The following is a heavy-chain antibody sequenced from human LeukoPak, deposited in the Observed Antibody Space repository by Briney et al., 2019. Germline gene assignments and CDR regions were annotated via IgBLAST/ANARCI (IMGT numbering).Heavy chain of an antibody. CDR3: ARGLRFWSTRTLPVYYFDY. V-gene: IGHV4-34*01. J-gene: IGHJ4*02. D-gene: IGHD3-3*01. CDR2: INHSGST. CDR1: GGSFSGYY. Sequence: SETLSLTCAVYGGSFSGYYWSWIRQPPGKGLEWIGEINHSGSTNYNPSLKSRVTISVDTSKNQFSLKLSSETAADTAVYYCARGLRFWSTRTLPVYYFDYWGQGTLVTVSS.